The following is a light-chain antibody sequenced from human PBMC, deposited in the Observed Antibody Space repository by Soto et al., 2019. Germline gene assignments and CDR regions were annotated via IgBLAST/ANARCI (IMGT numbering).Light chain of an antibody. CDR3: QKYDNAPLT. Sequence: DIQMPQAPSSLSASVGDRVTITCRARQDISTYLAWYQQKPGKVPKLLISAAYTLQSGVPPRFSGSGSGTDFTLTTSSLQPEDVATYYCQKYDNAPLTFGGGTKVEIK. CDR2: AAY. J-gene: IGKJ4*01. V-gene: IGKV1-27*01. CDR1: QDISTY.